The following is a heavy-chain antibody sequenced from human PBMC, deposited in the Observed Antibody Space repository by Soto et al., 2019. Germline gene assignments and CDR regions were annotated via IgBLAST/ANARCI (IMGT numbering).Heavy chain of an antibody. J-gene: IGHJ3*02. V-gene: IGHV3-33*01. Sequence: HPGGSLRLSCAASGFTFSSYGMHWVRQAPGKGLEWVAVIWYDGSNKYYADSVKGRFTISRDNSKNTLYLQMNSLRAEDTAVYYCARESRDGYKGGDAFDIWGQGTMVTVSS. CDR3: ARESRDGYKGGDAFDI. D-gene: IGHD5-12*01. CDR1: GFTFSSYG. CDR2: IWYDGSNK.